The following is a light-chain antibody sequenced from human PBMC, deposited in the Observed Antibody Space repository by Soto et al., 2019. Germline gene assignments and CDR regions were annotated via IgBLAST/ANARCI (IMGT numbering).Light chain of an antibody. J-gene: IGKJ3*01. CDR2: GAS. CDR3: QQYGSSPEFT. CDR1: QSVSSSY. Sequence: EIVLTQSPGTLSLSPGERATLSCRASQSVSSSYLAWYQQKPGQAPRLLIYGASSRATGIPDRFSGSGSGTDFTLTISRLEPEDFAVYYCQQYGSSPEFTFGPGTKWISN. V-gene: IGKV3-20*01.